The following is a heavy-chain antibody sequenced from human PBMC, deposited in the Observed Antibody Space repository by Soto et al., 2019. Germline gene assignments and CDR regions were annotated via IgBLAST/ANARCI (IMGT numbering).Heavy chain of an antibody. CDR3: AADPYYGDYWTYYYYGMDV. CDR1: GFTFTSSA. Sequence: QMQLVQSGPEVKKPGTSVKVSCKASGFTFTSSAVQWVRQARGQRLEWIGWIVVGSGNTNYAQKFQERVTITRDMXXSXAXXELSSLRSEDTAVYYCAADPYYGDYWTYYYYGMDVWGQGTTVTVSS. J-gene: IGHJ6*02. V-gene: IGHV1-58*01. D-gene: IGHD4-17*01. CDR2: IVVGSGNT.